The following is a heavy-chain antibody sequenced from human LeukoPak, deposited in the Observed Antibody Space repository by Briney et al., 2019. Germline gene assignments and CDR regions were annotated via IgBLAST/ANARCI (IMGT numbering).Heavy chain of an antibody. D-gene: IGHD6-19*01. V-gene: IGHV3-23*01. J-gene: IGHJ4*02. CDR3: AKGPSGSSHHYFDY. CDR1: GFTFSSYA. CDR2: ISDTSGRL. Sequence: GGSLRLSCAASGFTFSSYAMTWVRQAPGKGLEWVSTISDTSGRLTHADSVLGRFTVSRDNSKNTLSLQMESLRAEDSAVYYCAKGPSGSSHHYFDYWGQGTLVTVSS.